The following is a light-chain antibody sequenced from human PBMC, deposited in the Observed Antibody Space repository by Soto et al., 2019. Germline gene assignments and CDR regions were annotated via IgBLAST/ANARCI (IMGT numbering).Light chain of an antibody. V-gene: IGLV1-36*01. CDR2: YDD. CDR3: AAWDDSLNAVV. J-gene: IGLJ2*01. Sequence: QSVLTQPPSVSDAPRQRVTISCSGSSSNIGNNAVNWYQQLPGKAPKLLIYYDDLLPSGVSDRFSGSKSGTSASLAICGLQSEDEADYYCAAWDDSLNAVVFGGGTKLTVL. CDR1: SSNIGNNA.